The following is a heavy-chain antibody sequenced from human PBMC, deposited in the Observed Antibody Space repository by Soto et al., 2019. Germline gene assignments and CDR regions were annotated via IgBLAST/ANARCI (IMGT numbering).Heavy chain of an antibody. J-gene: IGHJ3*01. CDR3: ATPEIRFSEKDDAFEV. CDR1: GYSFTSYW. D-gene: IGHD3-3*01. V-gene: IGHV5-51*01. Sequence: ETLKISCKGSGYSFTSYWIRWVRQMPGKGRKWMGIIYPGDSNTRYSPSFQAQVTISADKSTSTAYLQWSSLKDSDTVMYYCATPEIRFSEKDDAFEVWGRGTRVT. CDR2: IYPGDSNT.